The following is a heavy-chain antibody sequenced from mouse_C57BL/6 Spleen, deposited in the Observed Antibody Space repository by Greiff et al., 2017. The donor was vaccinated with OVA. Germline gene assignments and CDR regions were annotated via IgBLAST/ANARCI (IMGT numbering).Heavy chain of an antibody. V-gene: IGHV1-26*01. D-gene: IGHD1-1*01. CDR3: ARLNYGSSFYYFDY. CDR1: GYTFTDYY. Sequence: EVQLQQSGPELVKPGASVKISCKASGYTFTDYYMNWVKQSHGKSLEWIGDINPNNGGTSYNQKFKGKATLTVDKSSSTAYMELRSLTSEDSAVYYCARLNYGSSFYYFDYWGQGTTLTVSS. CDR2: INPNNGGT. J-gene: IGHJ2*01.